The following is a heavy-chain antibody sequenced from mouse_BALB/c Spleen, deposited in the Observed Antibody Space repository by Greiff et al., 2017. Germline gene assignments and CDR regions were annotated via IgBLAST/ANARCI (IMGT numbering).Heavy chain of an antibody. Sequence: QVQLQQSGSVLVRPGASVKLSCKASGYTFTSSWMHWAKQRPGQGLEWIGEIHPNSGNTNYNEKFKGKATLTVDTSSSTAYVDLSSLTSEDSAVYYCARSRGYYGNYEGAMDYWGQGTSVTVSS. CDR2: IHPNSGNT. D-gene: IGHD2-1*01. J-gene: IGHJ4*01. CDR3: ARSRGYYGNYEGAMDY. V-gene: IGHV1S130*01. CDR1: GYTFTSSW.